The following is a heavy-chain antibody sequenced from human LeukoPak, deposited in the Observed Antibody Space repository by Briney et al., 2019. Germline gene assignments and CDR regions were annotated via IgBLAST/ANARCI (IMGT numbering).Heavy chain of an antibody. CDR2: ISTSGSHM. Sequence: PGGSLRLSCAASEFTLSGYDVNWVRQAPGKGLEWVSYISTSGSHMYYADSVKGRLTISRDNAKNSVYLQMNGLRAEDTAVYHCAMEDADDGFDIWGQGTMVTVSS. CDR1: EFTLSGYD. CDR3: AMEDADDGFDI. D-gene: IGHD1-1*01. J-gene: IGHJ3*02. V-gene: IGHV3-48*03.